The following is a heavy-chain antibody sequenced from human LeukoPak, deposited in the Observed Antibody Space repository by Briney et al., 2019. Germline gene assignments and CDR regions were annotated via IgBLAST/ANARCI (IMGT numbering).Heavy chain of an antibody. V-gene: IGHV3-23*01. Sequence: GGSLRLSCEGSEFTFRSYGLNWVRQAPGKGLEWVSGLSARGDRTYVADAVKGRFTISRDNSKNTLFLQMKSLRVEDTAIYYCVKTLVGGTYVSDAFPFWGQETLVTVSS. CDR3: VKTLVGGTYVSDAFPF. J-gene: IGHJ3*01. CDR1: EFTFRSYG. CDR2: LSARGDRT. D-gene: IGHD1-26*01.